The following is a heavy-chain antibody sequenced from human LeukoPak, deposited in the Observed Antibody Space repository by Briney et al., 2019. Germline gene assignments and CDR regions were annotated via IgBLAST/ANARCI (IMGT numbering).Heavy chain of an antibody. D-gene: IGHD2-2*01. V-gene: IGHV3-74*01. CDR1: GFIFSSYW. CDR3: ARRVVVPAAPYYFDC. J-gene: IGHJ4*02. Sequence: GGSLRLSCAASGFIFSSYWMHWVRQAPGKGLVWVSRINSDGSSTSYADSVKGRFTISRDNAKNTLYLQMNSLRAEDTAVYYCARRVVVPAAPYYFDCWGQGTLVTVSS. CDR2: INSDGSST.